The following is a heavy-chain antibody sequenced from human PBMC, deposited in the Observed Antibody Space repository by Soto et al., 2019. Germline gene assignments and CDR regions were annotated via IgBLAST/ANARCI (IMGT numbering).Heavy chain of an antibody. Sequence: ASVKVSCKASGYTFTDYAIHWLRQAPGQRLEWMGWINAGNGNTKYSQKFQDRVTITRDTSASTAYMELSSLTSEDTAVYYCARVGYSSTNWGQGTLVTVSS. D-gene: IGHD6-13*01. J-gene: IGHJ4*02. V-gene: IGHV1-3*01. CDR2: INAGNGNT. CDR1: GYTFTDYA. CDR3: ARVGYSSTN.